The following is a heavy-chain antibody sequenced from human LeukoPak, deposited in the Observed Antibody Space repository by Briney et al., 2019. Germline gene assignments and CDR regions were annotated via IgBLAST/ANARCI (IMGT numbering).Heavy chain of an antibody. Sequence: GGSLRLSCAASGFTFDDYAMHWVRQAPGKGLEWVSGISWNSGSIGYADSVKGRFTISRDNAKNSLYLQMNSLRAEDTAVYYCAKGHFDGSGSYYMDYFDYWGQGTLVTVSS. CDR2: ISWNSGSI. V-gene: IGHV3-9*01. CDR1: GFTFDDYA. J-gene: IGHJ4*02. D-gene: IGHD3-10*01. CDR3: AKGHFDGSGSYYMDYFDY.